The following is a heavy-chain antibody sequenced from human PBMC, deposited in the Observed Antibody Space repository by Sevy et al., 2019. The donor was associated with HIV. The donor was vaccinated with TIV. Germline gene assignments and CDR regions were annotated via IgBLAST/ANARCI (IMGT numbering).Heavy chain of an antibody. CDR2: INPNSGGT. Sequence: ASGKVSCKASGYTFTGYYMHWVRQAPGQGLEWMGWINPNSGGTNYAQKFQGRVTMTRDTSISTAYMELSRLRSDDTAVYYCASLRVVGYCSGGSCYGNDYWGHGTLVTVSS. CDR3: ASLRVVGYCSGGSCYGNDY. CDR1: GYTFTGYY. D-gene: IGHD2-15*01. V-gene: IGHV1-2*02. J-gene: IGHJ4*01.